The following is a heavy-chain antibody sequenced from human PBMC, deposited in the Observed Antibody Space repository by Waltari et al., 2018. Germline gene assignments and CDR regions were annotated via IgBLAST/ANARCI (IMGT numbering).Heavy chain of an antibody. J-gene: IGHJ6*03. V-gene: IGHV3-23*03. Sequence: EVQLLESGGGLVQPGGSLRLSCAASGFTFSSYAMSWVRQAPGKGLEWVSVIYSGGSTYYADSVKGRFTISRDNSKNTLYLQMNSLRAEDTAVYYCASLVGATSSNYYYYMDVWGKGTTVTVSS. CDR3: ASLVGATSSNYYYYMDV. CDR1: GFTFSSYA. CDR2: IYSGGST. D-gene: IGHD1-26*01.